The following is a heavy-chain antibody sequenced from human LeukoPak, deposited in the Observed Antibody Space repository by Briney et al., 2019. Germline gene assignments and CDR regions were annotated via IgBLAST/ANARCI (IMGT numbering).Heavy chain of an antibody. CDR1: GSTFSSYS. CDR2: ISSSSSYI. J-gene: IGHJ3*02. V-gene: IGHV3-21*01. CDR3: ARPTMVRGVTIAFDI. Sequence: GGSLRLSCAASGSTFSSYSMNWVRQAPGKGLEWVSSISSSSSYIYYADSVKGRFTISRDNAKNSLYLQMNSLRAEDTAVYYCARPTMVRGVTIAFDIWGQGTMVTVSS. D-gene: IGHD3-10*01.